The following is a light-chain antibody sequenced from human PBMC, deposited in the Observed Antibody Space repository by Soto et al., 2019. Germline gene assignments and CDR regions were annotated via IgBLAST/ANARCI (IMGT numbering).Light chain of an antibody. J-gene: IGKJ3*01. Sequence: DIQMTQSPSTLSASVGDRVTITCRARQTINTWLAWYQQKPGKAPKLLIYRASNVVSGVPSRFSGSGSGTEFTLTISSLQPDDFSIYYCQQYETYSGTFGPGTKVDI. V-gene: IGKV1-5*03. CDR2: RAS. CDR3: QQYETYSGT. CDR1: QTINTW.